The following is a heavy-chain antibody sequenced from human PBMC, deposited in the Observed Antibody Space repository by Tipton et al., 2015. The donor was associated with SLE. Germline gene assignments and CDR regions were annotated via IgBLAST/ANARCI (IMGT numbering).Heavy chain of an antibody. CDR3: AKAGIAAYDYFDY. V-gene: IGHV3-74*01. CDR1: GFTFSSYW. D-gene: IGHD6-13*01. J-gene: IGHJ4*02. Sequence: SLRLSCAASGFTFSSYWMHWVRQAPGKGLVWVSRINSDGSSTSYADSVKGRFTISRDNAKNTLYLQMNSLRAEDTAVYYCAKAGIAAYDYFDYWGQGTLVTVSS. CDR2: INSDGSST.